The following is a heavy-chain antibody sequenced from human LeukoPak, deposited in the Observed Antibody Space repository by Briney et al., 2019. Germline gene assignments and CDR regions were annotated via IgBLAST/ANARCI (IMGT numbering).Heavy chain of an antibody. V-gene: IGHV3-33*01. J-gene: IGHJ4*02. CDR1: GFTFSSYG. D-gene: IGHD3-22*01. CDR2: IWYDGSNK. Sequence: PGRSLRLSCAASGFTFSSYGMHWVRQAPGKGLEWVAVIWYDGSNKYYADSVKGRFTISRDNSKSTLYLQMNSLRAEDTAVYYCARGAPTYYYDSSGYPPGDYWGQGTLVTVSS. CDR3: ARGAPTYYYDSSGYPPGDY.